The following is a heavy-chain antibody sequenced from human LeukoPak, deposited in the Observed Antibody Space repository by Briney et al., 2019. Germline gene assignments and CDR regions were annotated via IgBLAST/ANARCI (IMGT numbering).Heavy chain of an antibody. J-gene: IGHJ5*02. CDR2: IKQDGSEK. CDR3: ARSGGPPSQLLSNNWFDP. V-gene: IGHV3-7*01. Sequence: GGSLRLSCAASGFTLSSYWMSWVRQAPGKGLEWVANIKQDGSEKYYVDSVKGRFTISRDNAKNSLYLQMNSLRAEDTAVYYCARSGGPPSQLLSNNWFDPWGQGTLVTVSS. D-gene: IGHD2-2*01. CDR1: GFTLSSYW.